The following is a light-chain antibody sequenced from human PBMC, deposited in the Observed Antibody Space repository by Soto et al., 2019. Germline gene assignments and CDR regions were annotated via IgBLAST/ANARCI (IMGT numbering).Light chain of an antibody. CDR1: QGISSY. Sequence: DLQLTQSPSFLSASVGDRVTITCRASQGISSYLAWYQQKPGKAPKLLIYAASTMQSGVPSRFSGNGSGTEFTLTISSLQPEDFATYYCQQLNSYPLQFSFDPGTKVDIK. CDR3: QQLNSYPLQFS. CDR2: AAS. V-gene: IGKV1-9*01. J-gene: IGKJ3*01.